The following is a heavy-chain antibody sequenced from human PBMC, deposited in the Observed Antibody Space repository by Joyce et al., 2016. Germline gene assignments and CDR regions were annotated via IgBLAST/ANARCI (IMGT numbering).Heavy chain of an antibody. CDR2: VLLCCGAA. D-gene: IGHD1-14*01. J-gene: IGHJ6*02. Sequence: QVLLVQSGATVKRPGSSLRVSCKSSGGAFSNFTVNWVRQAPGQRLEWMGGVLLCCGAAKYAEHFQGRVTLTADLGTRTAYMELSSRTSADTAVYYCARGGTSADHYFFYTLDVWGPGTTVIVSS. CDR1: GGAFSNFT. V-gene: IGHV1-69*12. CDR3: ARGGTSADHYFFYTLDV.